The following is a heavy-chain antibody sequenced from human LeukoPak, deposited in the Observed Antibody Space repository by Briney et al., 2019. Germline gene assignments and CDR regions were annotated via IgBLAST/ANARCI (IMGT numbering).Heavy chain of an antibody. CDR3: AKDHYRHFDY. J-gene: IGHJ4*02. CDR1: GFTFSSYS. V-gene: IGHV3-21*04. D-gene: IGHD1-14*01. Sequence: KPGGSLRLSCAASGFTFSSYSMNWVRQAPGKGLEWASSISSSSSYIYYADSVKGRFTISRDNSKNTLYLQMNSLRAEDTAVYYCAKDHYRHFDYWGQGTLVTVSS. CDR2: ISSSSSYI.